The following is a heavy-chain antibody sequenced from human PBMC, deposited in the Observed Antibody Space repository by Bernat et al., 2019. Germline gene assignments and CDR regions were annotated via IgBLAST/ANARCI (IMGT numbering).Heavy chain of an antibody. J-gene: IGHJ4*02. CDR1: GYTFTGYY. CDR3: AGGGIAAAGTELDY. V-gene: IGHV1-2*02. D-gene: IGHD6-13*01. CDR2: INPNSGGT. Sequence: QVQLVQSGAEVKKPGASVKVSCKASGYTFTGYYMHWVRQAPGQGLEWMGWINPNSGGTNYAQKFEGRVTITADESTSTAYMELSRLRSEDTAVYYGAGGGIAAAGTELDYWGQGTLVTVSS.